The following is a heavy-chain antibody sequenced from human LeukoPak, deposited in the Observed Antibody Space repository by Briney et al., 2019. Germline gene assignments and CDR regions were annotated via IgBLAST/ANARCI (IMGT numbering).Heavy chain of an antibody. D-gene: IGHD2/OR15-2a*01. CDR1: GFTFSSYW. Sequence: PGGSLRLSCAASGFTFSSYWMSWVRQAPGKGLEWLANIKQDGGEKYYVDSVKGRFTISRGNAKNSLYLQMNSLRAEDTAIYYCARDLFYEGTPLDYWGQGTLVTVSS. CDR2: IKQDGGEK. V-gene: IGHV3-7*01. CDR3: ARDLFYEGTPLDY. J-gene: IGHJ4*02.